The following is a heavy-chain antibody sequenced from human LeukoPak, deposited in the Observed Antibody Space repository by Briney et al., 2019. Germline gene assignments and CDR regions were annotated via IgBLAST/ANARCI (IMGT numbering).Heavy chain of an antibody. CDR3: ARLVGDRRIYDY. D-gene: IGHD1-26*01. Sequence: GGSLRLSCAASRFTFNTYWMSWVRQAPGKGLEWVATIKRDGSEKYYVDPVKGRFTISRDNAKNSLYLQMNSLRVEDTAVYYCARLVGDRRIYDYWGQGTLVTVSS. V-gene: IGHV3-7*01. CDR2: IKRDGSEK. J-gene: IGHJ4*02. CDR1: RFTFNTYW.